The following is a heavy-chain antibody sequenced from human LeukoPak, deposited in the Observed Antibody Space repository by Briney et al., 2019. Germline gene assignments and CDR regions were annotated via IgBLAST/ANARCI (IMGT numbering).Heavy chain of an antibody. CDR1: GGSFSSYY. CDR3: ARDHIFWDFDY. V-gene: IGHV4-4*07. D-gene: IGHD3-16*01. J-gene: IGHJ4*02. CDR2: IYSSGST. Sequence: SETLSLTCTVSGGSFSSYYWSWIRQPAGKGLEWIGRIYSSGSTNYNPSLKSRVTMSVDTSKNQFSLKPGFGAAAGTAVYYCARDHIFWDFDYWGQGTLVTVSS.